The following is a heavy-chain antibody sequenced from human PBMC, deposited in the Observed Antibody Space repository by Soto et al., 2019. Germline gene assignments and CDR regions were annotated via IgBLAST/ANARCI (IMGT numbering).Heavy chain of an antibody. CDR2: INPNSGGT. CDR3: ARNRYYYRCFD. V-gene: IGHV1-2*02. J-gene: IGHJ4*02. Sequence: ASEQVSCKASGSTYTGSPMPRVRKAPGQGLEWMGWINPNSGGTNYAQKFQGRVTMTRDTSISTAYMELSRLRSDDTVVYYCARNRYYYRCFDWGQGTRGTVSS. D-gene: IGHD3-22*01. CDR1: GSTYTGSP.